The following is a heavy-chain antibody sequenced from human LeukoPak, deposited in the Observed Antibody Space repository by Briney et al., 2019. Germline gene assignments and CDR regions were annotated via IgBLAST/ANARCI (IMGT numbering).Heavy chain of an antibody. D-gene: IGHD2-2*01. CDR2: MQYDGSEE. V-gene: IGHV3-30*02. CDR1: GFSFTTYG. CDR3: AGKAAAYYFVY. J-gene: IGHJ4*02. Sequence: QPGGSLRLPCAASGFSFTTYGMHWVRQAPGKGLEWVTFMQYDGSEEYYADSVKGRFTISRDNSKNTLYLQMDSLRGEDTAVYYCAGKAAAYYFVYWGQGTLVTVSS.